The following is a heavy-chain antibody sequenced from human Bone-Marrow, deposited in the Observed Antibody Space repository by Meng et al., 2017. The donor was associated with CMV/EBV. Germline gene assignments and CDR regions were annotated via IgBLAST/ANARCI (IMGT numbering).Heavy chain of an antibody. Sequence: ASVKVSCKASGYTFTSYDIKWVRQATGQGLEWMGWMNPNSGNTGYAQKFQGRVTMTRNTSISTAYMELSRLRSDDTAAYYCARPIGSFRFDPWGQGTLVTVSS. CDR2: MNPNSGNT. V-gene: IGHV1-8*01. CDR3: ARPIGSFRFDP. CDR1: GYTFTSYD. D-gene: IGHD3-22*01. J-gene: IGHJ5*02.